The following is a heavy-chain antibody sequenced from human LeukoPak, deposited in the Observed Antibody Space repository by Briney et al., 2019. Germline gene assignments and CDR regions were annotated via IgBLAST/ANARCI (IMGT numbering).Heavy chain of an antibody. J-gene: IGHJ4*02. CDR3: ARAPLLLWFGELEGYYFDY. V-gene: IGHV1-69*13. Sequence: GASVKVSCKASGGTFSSYAISWVRQAPGQGLEWMGGIIPIFGTANYAQKFQGRVTITADESTSTAYMELSSLRSEDTAVYYCARAPLLLWFGELEGYYFDYWGQGTLVTVSS. CDR2: IIPIFGTA. D-gene: IGHD3-10*01. CDR1: GGTFSSYA.